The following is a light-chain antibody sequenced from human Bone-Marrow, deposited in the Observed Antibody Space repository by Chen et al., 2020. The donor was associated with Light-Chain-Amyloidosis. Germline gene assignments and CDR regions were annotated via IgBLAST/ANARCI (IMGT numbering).Light chain of an antibody. CDR1: QTISSTY. V-gene: IGKV3-20*01. J-gene: IGKJ4*01. Sequence: EIVLTPSPGTLSLSPGEGANLSCRASQTISSTYLTWYQQKFGQAPRLLIYGSSSRATGIPDRFPGSGSVTDFTLTINRLEPEDFAMYYCQQYGTSPLTFGGGTKVEIK. CDR3: QQYGTSPLT. CDR2: GSS.